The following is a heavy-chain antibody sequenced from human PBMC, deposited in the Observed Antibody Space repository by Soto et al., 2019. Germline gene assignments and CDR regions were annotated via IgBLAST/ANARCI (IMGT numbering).Heavy chain of an antibody. CDR3: ARDRALINAALVMAY. CDR2: IIPMFGIT. D-gene: IGHD2-21*01. J-gene: IGHJ4*02. Sequence: QVQLVQSGAEVKKPGSSMKVSCKASGGTFSSYVFSWVRQAPGQGLEWMGRIIPMFGITNYAQKFEGRVTITADTATTTVDMELKRLLSEDTAIYYCARDRALINAALVMAYWGQGTLVTVSS. CDR1: GGTFSSYV. V-gene: IGHV1-69*04.